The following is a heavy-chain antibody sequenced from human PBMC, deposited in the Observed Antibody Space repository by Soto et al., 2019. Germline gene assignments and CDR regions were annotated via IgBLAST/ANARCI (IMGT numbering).Heavy chain of an antibody. CDR1: GYSFTSYG. V-gene: IGHV1-18*04. J-gene: IGHJ4*02. CDR2: ITAENGNT. CDR3: ARVVLEWLPTAGFDY. D-gene: IGHD5-12*01. Sequence: QIQLVQSGAEVKKPGASVKVSCKASGYSFTSYGITWVRQAPGQGPEWLGWITAENGNTNYAQKFQGRSTMTTDTSTNTAFMELRGLRSDDTAVYDCARVVLEWLPTAGFDYWGQGTLVTVSS.